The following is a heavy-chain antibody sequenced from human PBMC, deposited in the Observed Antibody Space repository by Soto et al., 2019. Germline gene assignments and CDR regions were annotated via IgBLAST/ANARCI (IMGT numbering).Heavy chain of an antibody. CDR2: ISYDGSNK. Sequence: GGSLRLSCAASGFTFSSYGMHWVRQAPGKGLEWVAVISYDGSNKYYADSVKGRFTISRDNSKNTLYLQMNSLRAEDTAVYYCAKDGYSGYDYNWFDPWGQGTLVTVSS. J-gene: IGHJ5*02. CDR1: GFTFSSYG. CDR3: AKDGYSGYDYNWFDP. D-gene: IGHD5-12*01. V-gene: IGHV3-30*18.